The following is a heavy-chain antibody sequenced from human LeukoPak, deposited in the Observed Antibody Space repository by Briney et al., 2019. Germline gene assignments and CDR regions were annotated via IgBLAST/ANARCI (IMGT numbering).Heavy chain of an antibody. Sequence: GGSLRLSCAASGFTVSSNYTSWVRQAPGKGLEWVSVIYSGGSTYYADSVKGRFTISRDNSKNTLYLQMNSLRAEDTAVYYCARAWDYYYGMDVWGQGTTVTVSS. V-gene: IGHV3-66*01. CDR2: IYSGGST. CDR1: GFTVSSNY. CDR3: ARAWDYYYGMDV. D-gene: IGHD3-16*01. J-gene: IGHJ6*02.